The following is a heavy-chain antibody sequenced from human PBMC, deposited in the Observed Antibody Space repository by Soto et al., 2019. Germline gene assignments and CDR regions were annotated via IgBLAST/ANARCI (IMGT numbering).Heavy chain of an antibody. CDR2: ISAHNGNT. CDR3: ARGRYGDS. CDR1: GYAFTTYG. V-gene: IGHV1-18*01. Sequence: QVHLVQSGAEVKKPGASVKVSCQGSGYAFTTYGITWVRQAPGQGLEWMGWISAHNGNTNYAQKLQGRVTVTRDTSPSTAYMELRSLRYDDTAVYYCARGRYGDSWGQGALVTVSS. D-gene: IGHD1-1*01. J-gene: IGHJ4*02.